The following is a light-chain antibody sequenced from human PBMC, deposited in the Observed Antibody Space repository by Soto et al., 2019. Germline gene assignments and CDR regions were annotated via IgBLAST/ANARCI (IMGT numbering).Light chain of an antibody. CDR1: SSDVGAYNS. Sequence: QSVLTQPASVSGSPGQSITVSCTGTSSDVGAYNSVSWYQQEPGKAPKLMIYEVNNRFSGISNRFSGSKSGNTPSLTISGLQAEDEADYYCSSYTTANTYVFGTGTKLTVL. V-gene: IGLV2-14*01. CDR2: EVN. J-gene: IGLJ1*01. CDR3: SSYTTANTYV.